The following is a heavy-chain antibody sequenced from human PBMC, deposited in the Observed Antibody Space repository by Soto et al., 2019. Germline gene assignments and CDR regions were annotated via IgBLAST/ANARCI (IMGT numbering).Heavy chain of an antibody. J-gene: IGHJ6*02. CDR1: SGSISSYD. CDR2: IYHSGST. CDR3: ARVSGSYYYGMDV. Sequence: SETLSLTCTVSSGSISSYDWSWIRQPPGKGLEWIGEIYHSGSTNYNPSLKSRVTISVDKSKNQFSLKLSSVTAADTAVYYCARVSGSYYYGMDVWGQGTTVTVSS. V-gene: IGHV4-59*12. D-gene: IGHD1-26*01.